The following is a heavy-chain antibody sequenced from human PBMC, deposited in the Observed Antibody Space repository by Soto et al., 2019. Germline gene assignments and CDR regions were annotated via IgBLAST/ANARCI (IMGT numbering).Heavy chain of an antibody. CDR2: INPNSGGT. J-gene: IGHJ3*02. D-gene: IGHD3-3*01. V-gene: IGHV1-2*04. Sequence: QVPLVQSGAEVKKPGASVKVSCKASGYTFTGYYMHWVRQAPGQGLEWMGWINPNSGGTNYAQKFQGWVTMTRDTSISTAYMELSRLRSDDTAVYYCAMSFGVVHNGDAFDIWGQGTMVTVSS. CDR3: AMSFGVVHNGDAFDI. CDR1: GYTFTGYY.